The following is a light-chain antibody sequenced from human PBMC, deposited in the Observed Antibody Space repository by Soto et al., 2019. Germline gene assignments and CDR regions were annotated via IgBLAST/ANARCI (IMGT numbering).Light chain of an antibody. CDR1: QGISSW. V-gene: IGKV1-5*03. J-gene: IGKJ1*01. CDR2: KAS. CDR3: QQYNYYSRT. Sequence: DIQMTHSPSTLSASVGDRVTITFRASQGISSWLAWYQQKPGKAPKLLIYKASSLESGVPSRFSGSGSGTEFTLTISSLQPDDFATYYCQQYNYYSRTFGQGTKVDIK.